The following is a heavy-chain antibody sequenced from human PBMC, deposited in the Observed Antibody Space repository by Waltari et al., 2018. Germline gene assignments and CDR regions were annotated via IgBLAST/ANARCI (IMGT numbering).Heavy chain of an antibody. D-gene: IGHD2-21*01. Sequence: EVQLVQSGAEVQKPGATLIISCETSGYTFTDVYIHWVQQAPGKGLEWMGRIDPEDGETIYAEKFQDRVTITADTSTDTAYMELSSLRSEDTAVYYCVTDKGVVIAFQHWGQGTVVTVSS. CDR2: IDPEDGET. CDR3: VTDKGVVIAFQH. CDR1: GYTFTDVY. J-gene: IGHJ1*01. V-gene: IGHV1-69-2*01.